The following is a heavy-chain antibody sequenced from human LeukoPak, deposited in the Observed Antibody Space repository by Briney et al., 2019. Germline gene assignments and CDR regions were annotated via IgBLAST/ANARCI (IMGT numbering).Heavy chain of an antibody. D-gene: IGHD2-21*01. CDR3: AVTFLLPFYY. J-gene: IGHJ4*01. V-gene: IGHV3-23*01. CDR2: ISGSGGST. CDR1: GFTFSTYA. Sequence: GGSLRLSCAASGFTFSTYAMNWVRQAPGKGLEWVSTISGSGGSTYYADSVKGRFTISRDNSRNTLYLQMNSLRAEDTAVFYLAVTFLLPFYYWGQGTLGTGSS.